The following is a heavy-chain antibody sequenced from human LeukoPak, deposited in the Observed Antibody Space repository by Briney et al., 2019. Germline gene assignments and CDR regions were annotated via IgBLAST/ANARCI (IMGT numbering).Heavy chain of an antibody. V-gene: IGHV3-48*03. CDR2: LSSSGSAF. J-gene: IGHJ4*02. CDR3: ARSARLMKGVVEVTALDD. CDR1: GFTFSSYE. Sequence: PGGSLRLSCAASGFTFSSYEMNWVRQAPGKGLEWIAYLSSSGSAFSYADSVKGRFTNARDNAKNSVYLEMNSLRADDTAVYYCARSARLMKGVVEVTALDDWGQGTLVTVSS. D-gene: IGHD3-3*01.